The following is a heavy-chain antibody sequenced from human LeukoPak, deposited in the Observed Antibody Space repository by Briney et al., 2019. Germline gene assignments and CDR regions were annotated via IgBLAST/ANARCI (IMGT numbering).Heavy chain of an antibody. J-gene: IGHJ4*02. CDR2: LWSNGNTR. V-gene: IGHV3-33*01. CDR1: GLRINNYA. Sequence: QPGGSLRLSCAASGLRINNYAMHWVRQAPGKGLEWVAILWSNGNTRFYADSVKGRFTISRDTSTNTLYLHMDSLRVEDTAVYHCVRDSPHWTLDYSGQGTLVTVSS. CDR3: VRDSPHWTLDY. D-gene: IGHD1-1*01.